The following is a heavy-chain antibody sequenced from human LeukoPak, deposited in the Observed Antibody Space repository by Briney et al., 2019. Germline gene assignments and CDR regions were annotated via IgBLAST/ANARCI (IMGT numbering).Heavy chain of an antibody. CDR2: IYYSGST. J-gene: IGHJ5*02. Sequence: PSETLSLTCAVSGASITSYYWNWIRQPPGKGLEWIGYIYYSGSTNYNPSLKSRVTISVDTSKNQFSLKLSSVTAADTAVYYCARSPSRGGWFDPWGQGTLVTVSS. CDR1: GASITSYY. CDR3: ARSPSRGGWFDP. V-gene: IGHV4-59*01. D-gene: IGHD3-10*01.